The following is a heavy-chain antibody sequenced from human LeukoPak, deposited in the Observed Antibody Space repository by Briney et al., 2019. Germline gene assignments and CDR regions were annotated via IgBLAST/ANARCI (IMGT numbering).Heavy chain of an antibody. CDR1: GFTFDDYA. D-gene: IGHD2/OR15-2a*01. CDR2: ISWNSGSI. CDR3: ARGSMAYAYAFDI. J-gene: IGHJ3*02. V-gene: IGHV3-9*01. Sequence: GGSLRLSCAASGFTFDDYAMHWVRHGPGKGLEWVSGISWNSGSIGYADSVKGRFTISRDNAKNSLYLQMNSLRAEDTAVYYCARGSMAYAYAFDIGGQGTMVTVSS.